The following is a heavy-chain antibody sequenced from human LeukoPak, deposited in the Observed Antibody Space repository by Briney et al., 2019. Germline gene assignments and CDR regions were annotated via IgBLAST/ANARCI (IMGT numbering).Heavy chain of an antibody. CDR3: ARGYCSGGSCYWFDY. V-gene: IGHV4-59*08. CDR1: GASISGYN. J-gene: IGHJ4*02. D-gene: IGHD2-15*01. Sequence: SETLSLTCTVSGASISGYNWNWIRQPPGRGLEWIGCIYYSGSTNYNPSLKSRVTISVDTSKNQFSLKLSSVTAADTAVYYCARGYCSGGSCYWFDYWGQGTLVTVSS. CDR2: IYYSGST.